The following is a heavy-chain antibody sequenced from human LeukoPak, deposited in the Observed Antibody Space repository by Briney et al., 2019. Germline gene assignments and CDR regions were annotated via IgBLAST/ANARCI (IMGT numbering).Heavy chain of an antibody. V-gene: IGHV1-18*01. D-gene: IGHD3-22*01. J-gene: IGHJ4*02. Sequence: ASVKVSCKASVYTFTSYGISWVRQAPGQGLEWTGWNSAYNGNTNYAQKLQGRVTMTTDTSTSTAYMELRSLRSDDTAVYYCARVSAVPDSSGYPYFDYWGQGTLVTVSS. CDR2: NSAYNGNT. CDR3: ARVSAVPDSSGYPYFDY. CDR1: VYTFTSYG.